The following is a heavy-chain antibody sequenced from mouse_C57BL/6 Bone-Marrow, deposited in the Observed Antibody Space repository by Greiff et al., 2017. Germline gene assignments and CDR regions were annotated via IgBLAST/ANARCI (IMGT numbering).Heavy chain of an antibody. J-gene: IGHJ1*03. V-gene: IGHV5-2*03. Sequence: EVKVVESGGGLVQPGESLKLSCESTEYEFPSHDMSWVRKTPEKRLELVAAINRDGGSTYYPATLERQFIISRDNTTKTLYLQMSSLRSEDTALYYCARRQRDGYYWYFDVWGTGTTVTVSS. CDR1: EYEFPSHD. D-gene: IGHD2-3*01. CDR2: INRDGGST. CDR3: ARRQRDGYYWYFDV.